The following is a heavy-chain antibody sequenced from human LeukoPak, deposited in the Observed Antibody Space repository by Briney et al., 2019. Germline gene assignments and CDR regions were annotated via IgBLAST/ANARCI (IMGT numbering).Heavy chain of an antibody. CDR1: GYTFTSYG. CDR3: ARDRARGSYYGDKTSFDY. CDR2: ISAYNGNT. D-gene: IGHD1-26*01. Sequence: ASVKVSCKASGYTFTSYGISWVRQAPGQGLEWMGWISAYNGNTNYAQKLQGRVTMTTDTSTSTAYMELRSLRSDDTAVYYCARDRARGSYYGDKTSFDYWGQGTLVTVSS. J-gene: IGHJ4*02. V-gene: IGHV1-18*01.